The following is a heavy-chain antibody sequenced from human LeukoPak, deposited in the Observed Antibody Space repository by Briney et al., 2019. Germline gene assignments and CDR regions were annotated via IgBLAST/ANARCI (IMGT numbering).Heavy chain of an antibody. V-gene: IGHV3-23*01. J-gene: IGHJ4*02. CDR2: ISGSGGDT. CDR3: AKDPKGSTVTTYWFVY. CDR1: GFTFSKSA. D-gene: IGHD4-17*01. Sequence: GRSLRLSCVASGFTFSKSAMSWVRQPPGKGLEWVSAISGSGGDTYYADSVKGRFTISRDNSKNTLYLQKNSLRAEDTAVYYCAKDPKGSTVTTYWFVYWGQGTLVTVSS.